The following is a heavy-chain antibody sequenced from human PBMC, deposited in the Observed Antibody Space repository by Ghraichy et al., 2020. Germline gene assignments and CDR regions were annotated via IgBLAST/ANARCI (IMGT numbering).Heavy chain of an antibody. CDR2: ISNSGSTI. J-gene: IGHJ4*02. Sequence: LNISCAASGFTFSTYEMIWVRQAPGKGLEWLSYISNSGSTIYYADSVRGRFAISRDNVKNSLYLQMNSLRAEDTAIYYCAREGSYYFDYWGQGSLVTVSS. V-gene: IGHV3-48*03. CDR3: AREGSYYFDY. CDR1: GFTFSTYE. D-gene: IGHD1-26*01.